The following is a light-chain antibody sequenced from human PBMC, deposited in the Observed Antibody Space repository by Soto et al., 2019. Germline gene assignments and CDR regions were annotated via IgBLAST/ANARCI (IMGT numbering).Light chain of an antibody. J-gene: IGKJ1*01. V-gene: IGKV1-39*01. CDR2: AAS. Sequence: DIQMTQSPPSLSASVGDRVTITSRSRQGISTYLNWSQQKPGKAPKLLIYAASSLQSGVRSRFSGSGSETDFTLTISSLQPEDFATYSCQQSYSTTWTFGQGTKVEIK. CDR3: QQSYSTTWT. CDR1: QGISTY.